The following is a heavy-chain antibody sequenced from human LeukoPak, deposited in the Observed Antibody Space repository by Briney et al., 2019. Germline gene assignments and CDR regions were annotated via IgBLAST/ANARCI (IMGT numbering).Heavy chain of an antibody. D-gene: IGHD4-11*01. Sequence: GGSLRLSYVTSGFVFDDHGMAWVRQAPGKGLEWVSGISWNGGSTGYADSVKGRFTISRDNAKNSLYLQMNSLRAEDTAVYYCASDYRHAFDIWGQGTMVTVSS. CDR3: ASDYRHAFDI. CDR2: ISWNGGST. CDR1: GFVFDDHG. V-gene: IGHV3-20*03. J-gene: IGHJ3*02.